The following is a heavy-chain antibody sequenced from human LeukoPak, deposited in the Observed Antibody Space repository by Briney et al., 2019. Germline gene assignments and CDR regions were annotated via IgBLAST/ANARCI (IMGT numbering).Heavy chain of an antibody. V-gene: IGHV3-21*01. CDR1: GFTFRSYT. Sequence: GGSLRLSCAASGFTFRSYTLNWVRQAPGKGLEWVSSITSSSIDIYYADSVKGRFTISRDNAKNSLYLQMNSLRAEDTAVYYCARASYCGGDCYRGYFDLWGRGTLATVSS. D-gene: IGHD2-21*02. CDR3: ARASYCGGDCYRGYFDL. J-gene: IGHJ2*01. CDR2: ITSSSIDI.